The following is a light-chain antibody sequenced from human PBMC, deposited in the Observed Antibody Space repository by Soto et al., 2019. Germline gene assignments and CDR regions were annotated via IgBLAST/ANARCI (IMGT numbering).Light chain of an antibody. V-gene: IGLV2-8*01. CDR3: SSYAGSSNV. CDR1: SSDIGGYKY. Sequence: QSALTQPASVSGSPGQSITISCTGTSSDIGGYKYVSWYQQHPGIAPKLMIYEVNKRPSGVPDRFSGSKSGNTASLTVSGLQAEDEADYYCSSYAGSSNVFGTGTKLTVL. CDR2: EVN. J-gene: IGLJ1*01.